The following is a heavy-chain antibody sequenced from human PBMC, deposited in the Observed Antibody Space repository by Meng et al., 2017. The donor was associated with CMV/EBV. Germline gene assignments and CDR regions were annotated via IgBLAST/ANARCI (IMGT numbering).Heavy chain of an antibody. J-gene: IGHJ2*01. Sequence: TWVRTAPGTGLGWMGWMNPNGGNTGYAQEFQGRVTMTRNTSISTAYMELSSLRSEDTAVYYCARGRSAGVVVPAAIRGYWYFDLWGRGTLVTVSS. D-gene: IGHD2-2*02. CDR2: MNPNGGNT. V-gene: IGHV1-8*01. CDR3: ARGRSAGVVVPAAIRGYWYFDL.